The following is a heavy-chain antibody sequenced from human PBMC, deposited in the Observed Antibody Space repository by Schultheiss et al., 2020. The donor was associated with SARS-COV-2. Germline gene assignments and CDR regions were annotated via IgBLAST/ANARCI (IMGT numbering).Heavy chain of an antibody. CDR2: IYTSGST. CDR3: ARGEGILTGNAFDI. CDR1: GGSISSYY. V-gene: IGHV4-59*10. J-gene: IGHJ3*02. Sequence: SETLSLTCAVSGGSISSYYWSWIRQPPGKGLEWIGRIYTSGSTNYNPSLKSRVTMSVDTSKNQFSLKLSSVTAADTAVYYCARGEGILTGNAFDIWGQGTMVTVSS. D-gene: IGHD3-9*01.